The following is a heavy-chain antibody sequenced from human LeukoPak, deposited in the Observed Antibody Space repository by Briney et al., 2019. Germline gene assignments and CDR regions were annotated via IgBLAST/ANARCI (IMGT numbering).Heavy chain of an antibody. V-gene: IGHV4-30-4*08. D-gene: IGHD1-26*01. CDR2: IYYSGST. CDR3: GRDPAGWARGSYGFDY. J-gene: IGHJ4*02. CDR1: GDTISSGDYY. Sequence: SETLSLTCTVSGDTISSGDYYWSWIRQPPGKGLEWLGYIYYSGSTYYYPSLKSRITITEDTSKKQFSLKQSFVTAAESEFESCGRDPAGWARGSYGFDYWGQGTLVTVSS.